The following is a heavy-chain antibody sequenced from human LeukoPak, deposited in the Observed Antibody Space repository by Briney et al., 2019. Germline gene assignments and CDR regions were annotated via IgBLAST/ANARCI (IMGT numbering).Heavy chain of an antibody. D-gene: IGHD3-9*01. V-gene: IGHV4-59*08. CDR3: ARSRLGRYFAPYLGMDV. Sequence: PSETLSLTCTVSGGSISSYYWSWIRQPPGKGLEWIGYIYYSGSTNYNPSLKSRVTISVDTSKNQFSLKLSSVTAADTAVYYCARSRLGRYFAPYLGMDVWGQGTTVTVSS. CDR2: IYYSGST. J-gene: IGHJ6*02. CDR1: GGSISSYY.